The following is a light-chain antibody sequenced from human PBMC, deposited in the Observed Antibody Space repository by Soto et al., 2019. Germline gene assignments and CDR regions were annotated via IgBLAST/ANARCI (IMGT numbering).Light chain of an antibody. CDR2: GNS. CDR1: SSNIGAGYD. V-gene: IGLV1-40*01. Sequence: QSVLTQPLSVSGAPGQRVTISCTGSSSNIGAGYDVHWYQQLPGTAPKLLIYGNSNRPSGVPDRFSGSKSGTSASLAITGLQAEDEADYYCQSYDSSLSGFVVFGGGTQLTVL. J-gene: IGLJ2*01. CDR3: QSYDSSLSGFVV.